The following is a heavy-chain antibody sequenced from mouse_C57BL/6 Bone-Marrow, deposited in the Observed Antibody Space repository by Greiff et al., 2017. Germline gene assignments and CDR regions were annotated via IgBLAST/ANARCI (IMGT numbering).Heavy chain of an antibody. CDR1: GYTFTSYW. D-gene: IGHD3-2*02. J-gene: IGHJ4*01. Sequence: QVQLQQPGAELVRPGSSVKLSCKASGYTFTSYWMHWVKQRPIQGLEWIGNIDPSDSETHYNQKFKDKATLTVDKSSSTAYMQLSSLTSEDSAVYYCASDSAGYYYAMDYWGQGTSVTVSS. V-gene: IGHV1-52*01. CDR3: ASDSAGYYYAMDY. CDR2: IDPSDSET.